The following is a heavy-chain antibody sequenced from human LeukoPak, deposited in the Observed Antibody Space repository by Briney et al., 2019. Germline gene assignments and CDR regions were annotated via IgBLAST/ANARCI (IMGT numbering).Heavy chain of an antibody. D-gene: IGHD3-10*01. CDR2: IASDGSHT. J-gene: IGHJ3*02. CDR1: GFTFSTYF. CDR3: ARERQDTIVHSGAFDI. Sequence: PGRSLRLSCAASGFTFSTYFMHWVRQAPGKGLEWVADIASDGSHTFYVESVKGRFTISRDNSKNTLYLQMNSRRAEDTAVYFCARERQDTIVHSGAFDIWGQGTMVTVSS. V-gene: IGHV3-30-3*01.